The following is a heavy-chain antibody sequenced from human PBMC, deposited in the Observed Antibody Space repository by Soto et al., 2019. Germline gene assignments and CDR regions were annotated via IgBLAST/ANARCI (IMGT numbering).Heavy chain of an antibody. CDR1: GGTFSSYA. D-gene: IGHD4-4*01. Sequence: GASVKVACKASGGTFSSYAISWVRQAPGQGLEWVGGIIPIFGTANYAQKFQGRVTITADKSTSTAYMELSSLRSEDTAVYYCARGGGVTTYYYYGMDVWGQGTTATVS. V-gene: IGHV1-69*06. J-gene: IGHJ6*02. CDR2: IIPIFGTA. CDR3: ARGGGVTTYYYYGMDV.